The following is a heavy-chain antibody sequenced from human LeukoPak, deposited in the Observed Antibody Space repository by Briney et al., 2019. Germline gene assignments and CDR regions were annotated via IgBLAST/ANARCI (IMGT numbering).Heavy chain of an antibody. D-gene: IGHD4-23*01. V-gene: IGHV1-46*01. J-gene: IGHJ4*02. CDR1: GYTFTIYY. CDR3: AREEHGGYHDY. CDR2: INPSGGST. Sequence: ASVKVSCKASGYTFTIYYMHWVRQAPGQGLEWMGMINPSGGSTNYAQKFQGRVTMTRDTSTSTVYMELSSLGSEDTAVYYCAREEHGGYHDYWGQGTLVIVSS.